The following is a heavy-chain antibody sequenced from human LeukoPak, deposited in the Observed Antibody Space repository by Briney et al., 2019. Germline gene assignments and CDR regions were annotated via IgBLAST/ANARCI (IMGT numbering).Heavy chain of an antibody. V-gene: IGHV3-23*01. CDR3: AKDGKKYGSTWDFDY. J-gene: IGHJ4*02. CDR1: GFTFSSYA. D-gene: IGHD6-13*01. Sequence: PGGSLRLSCAASGFTFSSYAMIWVRQAPGKGLEWVSGISGGGSTYYADSVKGRFTISRVNSKNTLYLQINSLRAEDTAVYYCAKDGKKYGSTWDFDYWGQGTLVTVSS. CDR2: ISGGGST.